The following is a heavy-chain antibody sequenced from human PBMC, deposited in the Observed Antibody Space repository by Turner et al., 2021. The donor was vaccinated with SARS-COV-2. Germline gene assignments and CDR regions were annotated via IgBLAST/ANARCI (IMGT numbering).Heavy chain of an antibody. CDR1: GGHIHINLYS. Sequence: QLHLKESGPRPVKPLETLSLTCSVSGGHIHINLYSWGWIRQPPGKGLEWIGSVFHTGSTYYKSSLKRRVAISIDTSKNHFSLRLNSVTAADTAVYYCARHEVNSYDASGYYTSPWGQGILVTVSS. CDR2: VFHTGST. J-gene: IGHJ5*02. V-gene: IGHV4-39*01. CDR3: ARHEVNSYDASGYYTSP. D-gene: IGHD3-22*01.